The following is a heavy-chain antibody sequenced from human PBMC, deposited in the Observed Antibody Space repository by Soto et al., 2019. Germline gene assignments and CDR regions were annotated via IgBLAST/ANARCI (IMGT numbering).Heavy chain of an antibody. CDR3: ARVLDCTNGVCLPTAYYYYYMDV. V-gene: IGHV1-8*01. J-gene: IGHJ6*03. CDR2: MNPNSGNT. D-gene: IGHD2-8*01. CDR1: GSTFTSYD. Sequence: ASVTVSCQASGSTFTSYDINWVRQATGQGLEWMGWMNPNSGNTGYAQKFQGRVTMTRNTSISTAYMELSSLRSEDTAVYYCARVLDCTNGVCLPTAYYYYYMDVWGKGTTVTVSS.